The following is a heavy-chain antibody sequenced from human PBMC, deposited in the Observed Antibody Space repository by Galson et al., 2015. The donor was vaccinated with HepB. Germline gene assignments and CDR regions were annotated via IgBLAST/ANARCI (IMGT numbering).Heavy chain of an antibody. Sequence: PALVKPTQTLTLTCTFSGFSLSTSGMCVSWIRQPPGKALQWLARIDWDDDKYYSASLKTRLTISKDTSTNQVVLTMTNVDPVDTATYYCARGSGYEFDSWGQGTLVTVSS. D-gene: IGHD3-3*01. CDR3: ARGSGYEFDS. V-gene: IGHV2-70*11. J-gene: IGHJ4*02. CDR1: GFSLSTSGMC. CDR2: IDWDDDK.